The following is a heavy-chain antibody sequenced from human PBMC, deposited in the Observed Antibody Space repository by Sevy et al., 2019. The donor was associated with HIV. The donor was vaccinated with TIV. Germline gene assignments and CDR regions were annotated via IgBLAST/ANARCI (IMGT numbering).Heavy chain of an antibody. J-gene: IGHJ5*02. Sequence: GGSLRLSCAASGFTFSSYGMHWVRQAPGKGLEWVAFIRYDGSNKYYADSVKGRFTISRDNSKNTRYLQMNSLRAEDTAVYYCAKVMRGYYYDSSGGFDPWGQGTLVTVSS. CDR1: GFTFSSYG. D-gene: IGHD3-22*01. CDR2: IRYDGSNK. CDR3: AKVMRGYYYDSSGGFDP. V-gene: IGHV3-30*02.